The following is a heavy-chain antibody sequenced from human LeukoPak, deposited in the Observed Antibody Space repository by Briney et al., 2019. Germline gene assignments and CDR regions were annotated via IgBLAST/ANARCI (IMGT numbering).Heavy chain of an antibody. CDR1: GFTFNTYA. D-gene: IGHD2-2*01. J-gene: IGHJ4*02. V-gene: IGHV3-23*01. CDR3: AGGGYCSSTSCYVHFDY. Sequence: GGSLRLSCAASGFTFNTYAMTWVRQVPGKGLEWVSTISSGGSTYYAGSVKGRFTISRDNSQDTLYLQMNSLRVEDTAAYYCAGGGYCSSTSCYVHFDYWGQGILVTVSS. CDR2: ISSGGST.